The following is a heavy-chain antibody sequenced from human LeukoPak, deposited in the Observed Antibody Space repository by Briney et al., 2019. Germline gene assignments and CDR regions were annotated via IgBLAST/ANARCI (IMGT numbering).Heavy chain of an antibody. D-gene: IGHD6-13*01. CDR2: VRYGGST. V-gene: IGHV4-39*02. J-gene: IGHJ3*02. CDR1: GGSMSSNTHS. Sequence: SETLSLPCTVSGGSMSSNTHSWAWIRQPPGKGLEWIGSVRYGGSTYYNPSVNSRVSASADTSKNHFSLNLTSVTAADTAVYYCARVSDSSWFSIHDAFDIWGQGTMVTVSS. CDR3: ARVSDSSWFSIHDAFDI.